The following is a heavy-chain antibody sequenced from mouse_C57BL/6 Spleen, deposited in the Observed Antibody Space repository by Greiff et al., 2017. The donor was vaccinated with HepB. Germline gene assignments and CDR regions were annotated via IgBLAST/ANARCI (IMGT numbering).Heavy chain of an antibody. Sequence: QVQLQQSGAELAKPGASVKLSCKASGYTFTSYWMHWVKQRPGQGLEWIGYINPSSGYTKYNQKFKDKATLTADKSSSTSNMQLSSITYVDSAVYYCARDYDYDGTGFDYWGQGTTLTVAS. V-gene: IGHV1-7*01. CDR2: INPSSGYT. CDR1: GYTFTSYW. J-gene: IGHJ2*01. CDR3: ARDYDYDGTGFDY. D-gene: IGHD2-4*01.